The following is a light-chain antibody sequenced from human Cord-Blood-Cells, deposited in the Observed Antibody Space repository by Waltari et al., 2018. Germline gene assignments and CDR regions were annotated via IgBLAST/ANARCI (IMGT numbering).Light chain of an antibody. Sequence: DIVLTQSAGTLSLSPGDSATLSCRASQSVSSSYLAWYQQKPGQAPRLLIYGASSRATGIPDRFSGSGSGTDFTLTISRLEPEDCAVYYCQQYGSSSYTFGQGTKLEIK. CDR2: GAS. V-gene: IGKV3-20*01. J-gene: IGKJ2*01. CDR3: QQYGSSSYT. CDR1: QSVSSSY.